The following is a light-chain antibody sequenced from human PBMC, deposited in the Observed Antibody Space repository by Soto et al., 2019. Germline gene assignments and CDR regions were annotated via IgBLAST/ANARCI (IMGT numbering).Light chain of an antibody. CDR3: SSYTSSLTVV. J-gene: IGLJ2*01. CDR2: DVS. V-gene: IGLV2-14*01. CDR1: SSDVGGYNY. Sequence: QSALTQPASVSGSPGQSITISCTGTSSDVGGYNYVSWYQQHPGKAPKLMIYDVSNRPSGVSNRFSGSKSGNTASLTISGLQAEEEADYYCSSYTSSLTVVFGGGTKLTVL.